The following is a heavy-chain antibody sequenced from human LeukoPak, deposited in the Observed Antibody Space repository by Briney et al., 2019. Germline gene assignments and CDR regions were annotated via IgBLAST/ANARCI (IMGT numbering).Heavy chain of an antibody. CDR2: IYSGGST. Sequence: PGGSLSLSCAASGFPVSSNYMSWVRQAPGKGLEWVSVIYSGGSTYYADSVKGRFTISRDNSKNTLYLQMNSLRAEDTAVYYCARMVTFGGVIVTWGQGTLLTVSS. J-gene: IGHJ5*02. V-gene: IGHV3-53*01. CDR1: GFPVSSNY. CDR3: ARMVTFGGVIVT. D-gene: IGHD3-16*02.